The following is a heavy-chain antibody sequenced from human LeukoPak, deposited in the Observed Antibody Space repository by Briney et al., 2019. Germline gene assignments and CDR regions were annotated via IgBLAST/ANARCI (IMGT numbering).Heavy chain of an antibody. CDR2: IKSKTDGGTT. CDR1: GFTFSNAW. V-gene: IGHV3-15*01. Sequence: GGPLRLSCAASGFTFSNAWMSWVRQAPGKGLEWVGRIKSKTDGGTTDYAAPVKGRFTISRDDSKNTLYLQMNSLKTEDTAVYYSTTEVAGPYGDVWGKGTTVTVSS. J-gene: IGHJ6*04. D-gene: IGHD6-19*01. CDR3: TTEVAGPYGDV.